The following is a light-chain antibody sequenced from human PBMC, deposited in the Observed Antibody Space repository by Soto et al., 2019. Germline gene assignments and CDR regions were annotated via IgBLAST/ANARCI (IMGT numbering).Light chain of an antibody. Sequence: DIQLTQSPSFLSASLVVRVSITCRASQGISSYLAWYQQKPGKAPKLLIYAASTLQSGVPSRFSGSGSGTEFTLTISSLQPEDFAIYYCQQLNSYPITFGQGTRLEIK. CDR1: QGISSY. V-gene: IGKV1-9*01. CDR2: AAS. CDR3: QQLNSYPIT. J-gene: IGKJ5*01.